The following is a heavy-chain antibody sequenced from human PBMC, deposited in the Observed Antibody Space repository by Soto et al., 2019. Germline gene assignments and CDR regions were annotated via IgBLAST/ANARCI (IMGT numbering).Heavy chain of an antibody. Sequence: QVQLLESGPGLVNLSETLSLTCTVSGGSMTSYYWTWLRQPPGKGLELVGNIHYSGITSYNPSLKSRVDISVATSKPQFSLNLSPVTAADTAVYYCARLHRLHNYYDMEVWGTGTTVTASS. CDR2: IHYSGIT. D-gene: IGHD2-15*01. CDR1: GGSMTSYY. V-gene: IGHV4-59*08. J-gene: IGHJ6*03. CDR3: ARLHRLHNYYDMEV.